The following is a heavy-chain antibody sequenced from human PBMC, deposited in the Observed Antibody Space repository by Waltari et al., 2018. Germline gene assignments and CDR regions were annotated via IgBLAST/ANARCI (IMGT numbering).Heavy chain of an antibody. CDR1: GGSFSGYY. CDR3: ASAYGDQTLFDY. V-gene: IGHV4-34*01. D-gene: IGHD4-17*01. CDR2: INHSGST. J-gene: IGHJ4*02. Sequence: QVQLQLWGAGLLKPSETLSLTCAVYGGSFSGYYWSWTRQPPGKGLEWIGEINHSGSTNYNPSLKSRVTISVDTSKNQFSLKLSSVTAADTAVYYCASAYGDQTLFDYWGQGTLVTVSS.